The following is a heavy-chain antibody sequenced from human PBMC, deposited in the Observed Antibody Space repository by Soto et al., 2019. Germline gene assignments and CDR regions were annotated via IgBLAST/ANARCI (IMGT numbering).Heavy chain of an antibody. J-gene: IGHJ4*02. CDR3: ARGCGGDCQAYFDF. CDR1: GFTFSTYS. D-gene: IGHD2-21*02. CDR2: ISLNGDSI. V-gene: IGHV3-48*02. Sequence: EVQVVESGGAFVQPGESLRLSCATSGFTFSTYSMNWVRQAPGKGLEWVSYISLNGDSIYYGDSMKGRFTISRDNAKKSLYLQMDRLREEDTAMYFCARGCGGDCQAYFDFWGQGTLVSVS.